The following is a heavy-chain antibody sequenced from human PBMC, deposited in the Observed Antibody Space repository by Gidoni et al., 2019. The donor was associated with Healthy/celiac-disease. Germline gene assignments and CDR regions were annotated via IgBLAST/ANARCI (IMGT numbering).Heavy chain of an antibody. Sequence: EVQLVESGGGLVKPGGSLRLSCAASGFTFSSYSMNWVRQAPGKGLEWVSSISSSSSYIYYADSVKGRFTISRDNAKNSLYLQMNSLRAEDTAGYYCARDRGYQRDYGGKSFGYWGQGTLVTVSS. J-gene: IGHJ4*02. CDR3: ARDRGYQRDYGGKSFGY. D-gene: IGHD4-17*01. CDR2: ISSSSSYI. CDR1: GFTFSSYS. V-gene: IGHV3-21*01.